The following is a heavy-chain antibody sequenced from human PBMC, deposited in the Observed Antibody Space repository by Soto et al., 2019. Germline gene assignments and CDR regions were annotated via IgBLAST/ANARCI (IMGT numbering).Heavy chain of an antibody. CDR3: AKAPLYCTNGVCYTSYYYSYMDV. Sequence: GGSLRLSCAASGFTFSSYAMSWVRQAPGKGLEWVSAISGSGGSTYYADSVKGRFTISRDNSKNTLYLQMNSLRAEDTAVYYCAKAPLYCTNGVCYTSYYYSYMDVWGKGTTVTVSS. V-gene: IGHV3-23*01. D-gene: IGHD2-8*01. J-gene: IGHJ6*03. CDR2: ISGSGGST. CDR1: GFTFSSYA.